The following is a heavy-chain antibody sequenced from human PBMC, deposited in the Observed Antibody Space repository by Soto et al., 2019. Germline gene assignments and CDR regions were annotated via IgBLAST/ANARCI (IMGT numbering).Heavy chain of an antibody. CDR1: GFTVSSNY. CDR2: IYSGGST. J-gene: IGHJ3*02. Sequence: GESLKISCAASGFTVSSNYMSWVRQAPGKGLEWVSVIYSGGSTYYADSVKGRFTISRDNSKNTLYLQMNSLRAEDTAVYYCARSVADAFDIWGQGTMVTVSS. V-gene: IGHV3-66*01. CDR3: ARSVADAFDI. D-gene: IGHD6-19*01.